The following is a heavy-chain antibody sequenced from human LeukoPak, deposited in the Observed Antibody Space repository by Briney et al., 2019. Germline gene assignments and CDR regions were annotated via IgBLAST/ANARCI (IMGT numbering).Heavy chain of an antibody. CDR3: AKDLSPGYSYGYPFDY. J-gene: IGHJ4*02. CDR2: ISWNSGSI. D-gene: IGHD5-18*01. Sequence: PGGSLRLSCAASGFTFDDYAMHWVRQAPGKGLEWVSGISWNSGSIGYADSVKGRFTISRDNAKNSLYLQMNSLRAEDTALYYCAKDLSPGYSYGYPFDYWGQGTLVTVSS. V-gene: IGHV3-9*01. CDR1: GFTFDDYA.